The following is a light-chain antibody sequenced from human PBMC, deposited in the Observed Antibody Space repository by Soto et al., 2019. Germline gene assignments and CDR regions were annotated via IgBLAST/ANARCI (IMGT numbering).Light chain of an antibody. Sequence: IVLTQSPGTLSLSPGERATLSCWASQSVSSNYLAWYQQKPGQAPRLLIYGASSRATGIPDRFSGTGSGTDFTLTISRREPEDFAVYYCQHYGSSPRGTFGQGTKVEI. J-gene: IGKJ1*01. V-gene: IGKV3-20*01. CDR1: QSVSSNY. CDR2: GAS. CDR3: QHYGSSPRGT.